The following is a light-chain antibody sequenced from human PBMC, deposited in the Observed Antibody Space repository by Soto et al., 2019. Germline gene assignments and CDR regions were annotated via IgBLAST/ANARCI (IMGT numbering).Light chain of an antibody. CDR1: SSDIGSYNY. Sequence: QSALTQPASVSGSPGQSITISCTGTSSDIGSYNYVSWYQQHPGKAPNLIIYDVNNRPSGISDRFSGSKSGNTASLTISGLQAEDEADYYCSSYTTTSSYVFGSGTKLTVL. J-gene: IGLJ1*01. CDR3: SSYTTTSSYV. V-gene: IGLV2-14*01. CDR2: DVN.